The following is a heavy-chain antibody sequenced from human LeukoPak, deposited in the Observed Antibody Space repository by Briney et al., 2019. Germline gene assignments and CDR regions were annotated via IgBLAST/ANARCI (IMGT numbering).Heavy chain of an antibody. CDR2: ISYDGSNK. Sequence: GRSLRLSCAASGFTFSDCAVHWVRQAPGKGLEWVALISYDGSNKYYADSVKGRFTISRDNSKNTMSPQMNSLRREDAAVYYCASRTNSGPPFWGQGTLVTVSS. J-gene: IGHJ1*01. D-gene: IGHD3-10*01. CDR1: GFTFSDCA. V-gene: IGHV3-30-3*01. CDR3: ASRTNSGPPF.